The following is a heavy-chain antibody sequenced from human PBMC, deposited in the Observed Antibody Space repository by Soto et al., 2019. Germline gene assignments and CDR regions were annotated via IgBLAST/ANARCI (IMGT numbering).Heavy chain of an antibody. Sequence: GGSLRLSCAASGFTFSSYAMSWVRQAPGKGLEWVSAISGSGGSTYYADSVKGRFTISRDNSKNTLYLQMNSLRAEDTAVYYCAKVQRIAVFGVVISALAYWGQGTLVTVSS. D-gene: IGHD3-3*01. CDR1: GFTFSSYA. V-gene: IGHV3-23*01. CDR2: ISGSGGST. CDR3: AKVQRIAVFGVVISALAY. J-gene: IGHJ4*02.